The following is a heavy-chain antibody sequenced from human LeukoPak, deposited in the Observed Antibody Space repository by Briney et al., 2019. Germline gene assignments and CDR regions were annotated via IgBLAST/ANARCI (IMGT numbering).Heavy chain of an antibody. CDR3: ARVGGRVTTLNYYYYYYMDV. CDR1: GFTFSSYS. V-gene: IGHV3-21*01. J-gene: IGHJ6*03. CDR2: ISSSSSYI. Sequence: PGGSLRLSCAASGFTFSSYSMNWVRQAPGKGLEWVSSISSSSSYIYYADSVKGRFTISRDNAKNSLYLQMNSLRAEDTAVYYCARVGGRVTTLNYYYYYYMDVWGKGTTVTVSS. D-gene: IGHD4-17*01.